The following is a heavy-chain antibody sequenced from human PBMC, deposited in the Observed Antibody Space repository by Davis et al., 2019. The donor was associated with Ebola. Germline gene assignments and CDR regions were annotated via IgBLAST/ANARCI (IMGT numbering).Heavy chain of an antibody. D-gene: IGHD3-16*01. CDR1: GFNFSHYA. V-gene: IGHV3-23*01. CDR3: ATSESFFDYAAYFHY. J-gene: IGHJ4*02. CDR2: ISGSGKTT. Sequence: GESLKISCAVSGFNFSHYAMSWVRQAPGKGLEWVACISGSGKTTYYADSVEGRFNISRDNAKNSLYLQMNSLKAEDTAVYFCATSESFFDYAAYFHYWGQGTLLTVSS.